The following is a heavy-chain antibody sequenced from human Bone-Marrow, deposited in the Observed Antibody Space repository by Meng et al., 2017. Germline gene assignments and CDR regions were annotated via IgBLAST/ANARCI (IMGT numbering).Heavy chain of an antibody. CDR3: ARGRGTMPYWYFDL. D-gene: IGHD2-2*01. Sequence: LLLWGPGLLTPPETLSLPGAVYGGSFSGYYWSWIRQPPGKGLEWIGEINHSGSTNYNPSLKSRVTISVDTSKNQFSLKLSSVTAADTAVYYCARGRGTMPYWYFDLWGRGTLVTVSS. J-gene: IGHJ2*01. CDR2: INHSGST. CDR1: GGSFSGYY. V-gene: IGHV4-34*01.